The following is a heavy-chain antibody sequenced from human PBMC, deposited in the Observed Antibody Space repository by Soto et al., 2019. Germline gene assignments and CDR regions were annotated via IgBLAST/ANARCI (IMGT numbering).Heavy chain of an antibody. Sequence: QVELQESGPRLVKSSGTLSLTCEVSSGSISTGNWWSWVRQPPGKGLEWIGEIYYTGATNYNRSLKSRGTRTIDKSKDQFSLILTSAPAADTAVYYCARVFSSGSGWMYYFDFWGQGILVSVSS. CDR2: IYYTGAT. V-gene: IGHV4-4*02. J-gene: IGHJ4*02. CDR1: SGSISTGNW. D-gene: IGHD6-25*01. CDR3: ARVFSSGSGWMYYFDF.